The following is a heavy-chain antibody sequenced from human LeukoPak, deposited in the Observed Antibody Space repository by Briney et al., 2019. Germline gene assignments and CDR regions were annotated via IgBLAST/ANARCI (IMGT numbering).Heavy chain of an antibody. J-gene: IGHJ4*02. V-gene: IGHV3-23*01. CDR1: GFTFSSYA. Sequence: PGGSLRLSCAASGFTFSSYAMSWVRQAPGKGLEWVSAISGSGGSTYYPDSVKGRFTISRDNSKNTLYLQMNSLRAEDTAVYYCAKDPARIAAAGTGYDYWGQGTLVTVSS. CDR2: ISGSGGST. D-gene: IGHD6-13*01. CDR3: AKDPARIAAAGTGYDY.